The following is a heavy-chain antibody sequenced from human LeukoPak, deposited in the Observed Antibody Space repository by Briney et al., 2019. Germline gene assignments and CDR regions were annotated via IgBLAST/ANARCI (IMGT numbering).Heavy chain of an antibody. J-gene: IGHJ4*02. V-gene: IGHV3-74*01. Sequence: GGSLRLSCEASGFTFSNYWMHWVRQAPGEGQVWVSRISSDGSSTTYADSVKGRFTISRDNAKNTLYLQMNSLRAEDTAVYYCGRGFALVPAGIPDYWGQGTLVTVSS. D-gene: IGHD2-2*01. CDR2: ISSDGSST. CDR3: GRGFALVPAGIPDY. CDR1: GFTFSNYW.